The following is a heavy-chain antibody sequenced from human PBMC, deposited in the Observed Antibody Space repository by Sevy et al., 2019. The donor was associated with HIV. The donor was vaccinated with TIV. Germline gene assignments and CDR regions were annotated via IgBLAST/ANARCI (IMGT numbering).Heavy chain of an antibody. V-gene: IGHV6-1*01. D-gene: IGHD2-2*01. CDR1: GDGVSSNSAA. CDR2: TYYRSKWYN. CDR3: ARSNDYCISTSCYFDY. J-gene: IGHJ4*02. Sequence: SQTLPLTCAISGDGVSSNSAAWNWIRQSPSRGLEWLGRTYYRSKWYNDYAVSVKSRITINPDTSKNQFSLQLNSVTPEDTAVYYCARSNDYCISTSCYFDYWGQGTLVTVSS.